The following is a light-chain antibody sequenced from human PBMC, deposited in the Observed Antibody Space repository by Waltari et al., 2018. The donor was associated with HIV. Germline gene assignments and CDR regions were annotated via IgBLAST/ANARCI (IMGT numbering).Light chain of an antibody. CDR2: SNN. CDR3: AAWDDSLNVLV. Sequence: QSVLTQPPSASGTPGQRVTISCSGSSSNIGSNTVNWYQQLPVTAPKLLIYSNNQRPSGVPDRFSGSKSGTSASLAISGLQSEDEADYYCAAWDDSLNVLVFGGGTKLTVL. J-gene: IGLJ2*01. CDR1: SSNIGSNT. V-gene: IGLV1-44*01.